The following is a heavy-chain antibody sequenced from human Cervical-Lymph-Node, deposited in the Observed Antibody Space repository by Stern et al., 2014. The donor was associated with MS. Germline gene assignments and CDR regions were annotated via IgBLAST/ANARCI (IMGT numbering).Heavy chain of an antibody. CDR3: ARGPYGDYVWGAFDI. J-gene: IGHJ3*02. CDR1: GGSISSSNW. Sequence: QVQLQESGPGLVKPSGTLSLTCAVSGGSISSSNWWSWVRQPPGKGLEWVGEIYHSGSTNYNPSLQSRITISVDKSKNQFSLKLSSVTAADTAVYYCARGPYGDYVWGAFDIWGQGTMVTVSS. V-gene: IGHV4-4*02. CDR2: IYHSGST. D-gene: IGHD4-17*01.